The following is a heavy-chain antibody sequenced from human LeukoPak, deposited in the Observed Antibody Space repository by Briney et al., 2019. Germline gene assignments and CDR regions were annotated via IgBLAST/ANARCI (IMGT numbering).Heavy chain of an antibody. J-gene: IGHJ4*02. Sequence: KTGGSLRLSCAASGFTFSNAWMSWVRQAPGKGLEWVGRLRPKTDGGTTDHPAPVKGRFTISTDDSKNTPYLQMNSLKTEDTAVYYCTTQPFYLGSGRYDSHYFDKWGQGTLVTVSS. CDR3: TTQPFYLGSGRYDSHYFDK. CDR1: GFTFSNAW. V-gene: IGHV3-15*01. D-gene: IGHD3-10*01. CDR2: LRPKTDGGTT.